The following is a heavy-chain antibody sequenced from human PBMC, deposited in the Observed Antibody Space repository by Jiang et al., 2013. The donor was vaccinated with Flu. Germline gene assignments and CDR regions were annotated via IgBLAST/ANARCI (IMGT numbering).Heavy chain of an antibody. CDR3: ARESLVVVVVAAHYFDY. V-gene: IGHV3-30*04. CDR2: ISYDGSNK. J-gene: IGHJ4*02. Sequence: AASGFTFSSYAMHWVRQAPGKGLEWVAVISYDGSNKYYADSVKGRFTISRDNSKNTLYLQMNSLRAEDTAVYYCARESLVVVVVAAHYFDYWGQGTLVTVSS. CDR1: GFTFSSYA. D-gene: IGHD2-15*01.